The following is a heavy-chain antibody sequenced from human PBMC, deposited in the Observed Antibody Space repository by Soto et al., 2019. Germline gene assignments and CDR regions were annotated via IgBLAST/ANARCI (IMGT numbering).Heavy chain of an antibody. CDR2: ISYDGSNK. J-gene: IGHJ4*02. CDR1: GFTFSSYG. V-gene: IGHV3-30*18. Sequence: GGSLRLSCAASGFTFSSYGMHWVRQAPGKGLEWVAVISYDGSNKYYADSVKGRFTISRDNSKNTLYLQMNSLRAEDTAVYYCAKDYHQQLPFDYWGQGTLVTVSS. D-gene: IGHD6-13*01. CDR3: AKDYHQQLPFDY.